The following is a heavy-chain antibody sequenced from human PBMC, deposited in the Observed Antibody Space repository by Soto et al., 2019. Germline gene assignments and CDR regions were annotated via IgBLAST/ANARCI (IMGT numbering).Heavy chain of an antibody. V-gene: IGHV4-31*03. Sequence: PSETLSLTCTVSGGSISSGAYSWSWIRQRPGKGLEWIGYIYFSGSTYCSPSLKSRLSISLDTSNNQFSLRLSSVTAADTAMYYCARARLRAVYAFDIWGQGTMVTVSS. CDR2: IYFSGST. D-gene: IGHD4-17*01. CDR3: ARARLRAVYAFDI. CDR1: GGSISSGAYS. J-gene: IGHJ3*02.